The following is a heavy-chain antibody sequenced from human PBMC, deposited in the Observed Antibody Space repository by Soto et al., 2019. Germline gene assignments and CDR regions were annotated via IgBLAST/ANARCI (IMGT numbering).Heavy chain of an antibody. D-gene: IGHD3-22*01. CDR2: IYYSGST. Sequence: SETLSLTCTVSGGSISSGDYYWSWIRQPPGKGLEWIGYIYYSGSTYCNPSLKSRVTISVDTSKNQFSLKLSSVTAADTAVYYCASYSGYYDSTGYQGGNFDYWGHGTLVTVS. V-gene: IGHV4-30-4*01. J-gene: IGHJ4*01. CDR1: GGSISSGDYY. CDR3: ASYSGYYDSTGYQGGNFDY.